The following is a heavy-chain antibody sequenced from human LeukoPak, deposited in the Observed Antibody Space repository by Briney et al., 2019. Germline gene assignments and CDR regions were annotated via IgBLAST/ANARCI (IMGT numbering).Heavy chain of an antibody. D-gene: IGHD5-24*01. CDR3: ATSLESYYYIDV. V-gene: IGHV4-61*01. Sequence: PSETLSLTCTISGGSVTSGSYYWSWIRQPPEKGLEWIGYIYYTGSTDYNPSLKSRVPISVKTSKNQFSLQMSSVTAADTAIYYCATSLESYYYIDVCGKGTTVTVSS. J-gene: IGHJ6*03. CDR1: GGSVTSGSYY. CDR2: IYYTGST.